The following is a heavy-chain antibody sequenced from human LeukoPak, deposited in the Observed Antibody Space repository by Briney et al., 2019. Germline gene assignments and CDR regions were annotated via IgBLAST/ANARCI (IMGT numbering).Heavy chain of an antibody. J-gene: IGHJ6*03. Sequence: SVKVSCKASGGTFSSYAISWVRQAPGQGLEWMGGIIPIFGTANYAQKFQGRVTITTDESTSTAYMELSSLRSEDTAVYYCASKVVAAPRDYYYMDAWGKGTTVTVSS. CDR1: GGTFSSYA. V-gene: IGHV1-69*05. CDR2: IIPIFGTA. CDR3: ASKVVAAPRDYYYMDA. D-gene: IGHD2-15*01.